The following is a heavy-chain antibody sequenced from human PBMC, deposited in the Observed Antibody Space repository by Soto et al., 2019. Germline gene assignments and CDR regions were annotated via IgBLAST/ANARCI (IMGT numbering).Heavy chain of an antibody. V-gene: IGHV1-8*01. J-gene: IGHJ6*02. CDR3: ARGRKYYDFWSGHGLYYDYYGMDV. CDR1: GYTFTSYD. Sequence: QVQLVQSGAEVKKPGASVKVSCKASGYTFTSYDINWVRQATGQGLEWMGWMNPNSGNTGYAEKFQGRVXXTRNTSRSTAXXEXSXPSSEDTAVYYCARGRKYYDFWSGHGLYYDYYGMDVWGQGTTVTVSS. CDR2: MNPNSGNT. D-gene: IGHD3-3*01.